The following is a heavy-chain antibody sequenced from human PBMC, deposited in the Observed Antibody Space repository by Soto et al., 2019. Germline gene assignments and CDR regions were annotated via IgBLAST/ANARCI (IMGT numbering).Heavy chain of an antibody. CDR3: AVLAYCGGDCYSNDAFDI. CDR1: GFTFSSYA. J-gene: IGHJ3*02. D-gene: IGHD2-21*02. Sequence: EVQLLESGGGLVQPGGSLRLSCAAYGFTFSSYAMSWVRQAPGKGLEWVSAISGSGGSTYYADSVKGRFTISRDNSKNTLYLQMNSLRAEDTAVYYCAVLAYCGGDCYSNDAFDIWGQGTTVTVSS. V-gene: IGHV3-23*01. CDR2: ISGSGGST.